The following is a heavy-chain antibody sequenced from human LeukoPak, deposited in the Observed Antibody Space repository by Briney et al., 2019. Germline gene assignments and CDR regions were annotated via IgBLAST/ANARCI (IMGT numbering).Heavy chain of an antibody. J-gene: IGHJ4*02. V-gene: IGHV3-74*01. CDR3: ARAKRDGYSSFDY. D-gene: IGHD5-24*01. CDR2: INSDGSST. CDR1: GFTFSSYW. Sequence: GGSLRLSCAASGFTFSSYWMHWVRQAPGKGLVWVSHINSDGSSTVYADSVKGRFTISRDNAKNTLYLQMNSLRAEDTAVYYCARAKRDGYSSFDYWGQGTLVNVSS.